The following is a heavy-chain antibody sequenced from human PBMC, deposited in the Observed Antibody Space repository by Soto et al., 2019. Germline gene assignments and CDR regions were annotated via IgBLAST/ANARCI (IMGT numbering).Heavy chain of an antibody. CDR3: ARTTTRYCSSTSCYRAEDYYYGMDV. V-gene: IGHV1-69*01. Sequence: QVQLVQSGAEVKKPGSSVKVSCKASGGTFSSYAISWVRQAPGQGLEWMGGIIPIFGTANYAQKFQGRVTITADESTSTAYMELSSLRSEDTAVYCCARTTTRYCSSTSCYRAEDYYYGMDVWGQGTTVTVSS. J-gene: IGHJ6*02. CDR2: IIPIFGTA. CDR1: GGTFSSYA. D-gene: IGHD2-2*02.